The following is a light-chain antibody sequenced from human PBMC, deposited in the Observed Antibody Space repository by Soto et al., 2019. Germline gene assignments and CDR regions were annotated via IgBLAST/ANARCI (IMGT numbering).Light chain of an antibody. CDR1: SSNIGAGYD. V-gene: IGLV1-40*01. CDR3: QSYDTSLNVEL. CDR2: GNS. J-gene: IGLJ2*01. Sequence: QSVLTKPPSVSGAPGQRVTISCTGSSSNIGAGYDVHWYQQLPGAAPKLLIYGNSNRPAGVPDRFSGSTSGTSASLAITGLQAEDEADYYCQSYDTSLNVELFGGGTKVTVL.